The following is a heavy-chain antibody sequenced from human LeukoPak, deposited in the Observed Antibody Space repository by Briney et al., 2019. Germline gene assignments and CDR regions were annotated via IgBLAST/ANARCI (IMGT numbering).Heavy chain of an antibody. D-gene: IGHD3-22*01. Sequence: GASVKVSCKASGYTFTCYDINWVRQATGQGLEWMGWMNPNSGNTGYAQKFQGRVTMTRNTSISTAYMELSSLRSEDTAVYYCARGARGYYYDSSGYYPYWGQGTLVTVSS. CDR2: MNPNSGNT. V-gene: IGHV1-8*01. CDR1: GYTFTCYD. CDR3: ARGARGYYYDSSGYYPY. J-gene: IGHJ4*02.